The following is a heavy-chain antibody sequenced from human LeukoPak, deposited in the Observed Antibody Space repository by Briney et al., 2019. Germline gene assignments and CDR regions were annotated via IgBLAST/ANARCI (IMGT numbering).Heavy chain of an antibody. Sequence: PSETLSLTCTVSGGSISSGGYYWSWIRQHPGKGLEWIGYIYYSGSTYYNPSLKSRVTISVDTSKNQFSLKLSSVTAADTAVYYCAGVAIGFYGMDVWGQGTTVTVSS. V-gene: IGHV4-31*03. CDR3: AGVAIGFYGMDV. D-gene: IGHD2-21*01. CDR1: GGSISSGGYY. CDR2: IYYSGST. J-gene: IGHJ6*02.